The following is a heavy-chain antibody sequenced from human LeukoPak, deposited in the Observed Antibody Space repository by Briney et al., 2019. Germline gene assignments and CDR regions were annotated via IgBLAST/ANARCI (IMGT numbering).Heavy chain of an antibody. CDR3: AKDPGVEGGPQNVWGSYPDY. D-gene: IGHD3-16*02. Sequence: GGSLRLSCTTSGFTFSIYWMTWVRQAPGKGLEWVANIKQDGSERYYVDSVKGRFTISRDNSKNTLYLQMNSLRAEDTAVYYCAKDPGVEGGPQNVWGSYPDYWGQGTLVTVSS. CDR2: IKQDGSER. CDR1: GFTFSIYW. J-gene: IGHJ4*02. V-gene: IGHV3-7*01.